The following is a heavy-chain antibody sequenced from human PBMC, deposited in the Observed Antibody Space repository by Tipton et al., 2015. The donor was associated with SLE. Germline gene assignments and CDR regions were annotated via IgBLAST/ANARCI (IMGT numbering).Heavy chain of an antibody. CDR1: GYTFTSYG. CDR2: ISAYNGNT. CDR3: ARDYARLQYYYYYSGMDV. Sequence: QLVQSGAEVKKPGASVKVSCKASGYTFTSYGISWVRQAPGQGLEWMGWISAYNGNTNYAQKLQGRVTMTTDTSTSTAYMELRSLRSDSTAVYYCARDYARLQYYYYYSGMDVWGQGTTVTVSS. V-gene: IGHV1-18*01. J-gene: IGHJ6*02. D-gene: IGHD4-11*01.